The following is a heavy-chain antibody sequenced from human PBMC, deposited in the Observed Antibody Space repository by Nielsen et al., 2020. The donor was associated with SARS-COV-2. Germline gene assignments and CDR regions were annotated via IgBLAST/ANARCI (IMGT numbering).Heavy chain of an antibody. CDR2: IRYAGSNK. D-gene: IGHD3-9*01. V-gene: IGHV3-33*01. CDR1: GFSFSSYG. Sequence: GESLKISCAASGFSFSSYGMHWVRQAPGKGLEWVAVIRYAGSNKYYAYSVKGRFTISRDNSKNTLYLQMDSLSAEDTAMYYCAGDVGGGYDIREGFDNWGQGTMVTVSS. J-gene: IGHJ4*02. CDR3: AGDVGGGYDIREGFDN.